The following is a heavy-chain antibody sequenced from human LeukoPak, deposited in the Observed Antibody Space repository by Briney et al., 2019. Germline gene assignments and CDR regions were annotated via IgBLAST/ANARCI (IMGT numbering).Heavy chain of an antibody. Sequence: SETLSLTCAVYGGSFSGYYWSWIRQPPGKGLEWIGEINHSGSTNYNPSLKSRVTISVDTSKNQFSLKLSSVTAADTAVYYCVRTYDSSGYQGYFDLWGRGTLVTVSS. V-gene: IGHV4-34*01. CDR3: VRTYDSSGYQGYFDL. D-gene: IGHD3-22*01. CDR1: GGSFSGYY. CDR2: INHSGST. J-gene: IGHJ2*01.